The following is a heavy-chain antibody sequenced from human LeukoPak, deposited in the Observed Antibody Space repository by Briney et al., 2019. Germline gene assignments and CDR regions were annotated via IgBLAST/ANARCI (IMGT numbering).Heavy chain of an antibody. Sequence: GASVKVSCKASGYTFTSYAMNWVRQAPGQGLEWMGWINTNTGNPTYAQGFTGRVVFSLDTSVSTAYLQISSLKAEDTAVYYCARDGPPSLYSSSWYGAFDIWGQGTMVTVSS. CDR2: INTNTGNP. V-gene: IGHV7-4-1*02. CDR3: ARDGPPSLYSSSWYGAFDI. D-gene: IGHD6-13*01. CDR1: GYTFTSYA. J-gene: IGHJ3*02.